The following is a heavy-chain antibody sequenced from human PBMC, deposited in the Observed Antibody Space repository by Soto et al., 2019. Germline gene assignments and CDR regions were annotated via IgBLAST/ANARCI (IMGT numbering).Heavy chain of an antibody. CDR3: AKGAYYYGSGSYHNFDY. Sequence: EVQLLESGGGLVQPGGSLRLSCAASGFTFSSYAMSWVRQAPGKGLEWVSAISGSGGSTYYADSVKGRFTISRDNSKNTLYLQMTSLRAEDTAVYYCAKGAYYYGSGSYHNFDYWGQGTLVTVSS. V-gene: IGHV3-23*01. CDR1: GFTFSSYA. J-gene: IGHJ4*02. D-gene: IGHD3-10*01. CDR2: ISGSGGST.